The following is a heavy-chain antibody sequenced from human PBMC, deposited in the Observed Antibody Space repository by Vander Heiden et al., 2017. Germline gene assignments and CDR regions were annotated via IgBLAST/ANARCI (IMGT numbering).Heavy chain of an antibody. CDR3: ARTTSDGSGCYSH. Sequence: QLQLQESGPGLVEPSETLSLTCTVAGDCISTSYYWAWLRQPPGKGLEYIGSIYYSWTTYYNPSLKSRVTISVDTPKNQFALKLRSVTVADTAVYFCARTTSDGSGCYSHWGQGTLVTVSS. D-gene: IGHD3-3*01. CDR1: GDCISTSYY. J-gene: IGHJ4*02. CDR2: IYYSWTT. V-gene: IGHV4-39*01.